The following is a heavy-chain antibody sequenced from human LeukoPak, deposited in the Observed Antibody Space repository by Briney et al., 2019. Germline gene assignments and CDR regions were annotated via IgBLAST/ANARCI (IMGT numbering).Heavy chain of an antibody. Sequence: SETLSLTCGVSGYSISISYYWGWIRQPPGKGLEWIGSIYHSGITYYNPSLKSRVTVSVDTSKNQFSLKLSSVTAADTAVYYCARLRSFDYWGQGTLVTVSS. CDR2: IYHSGIT. V-gene: IGHV4-38-2*01. CDR1: GYSISISYY. J-gene: IGHJ4*02. CDR3: ARLRSFDY. D-gene: IGHD3-16*01.